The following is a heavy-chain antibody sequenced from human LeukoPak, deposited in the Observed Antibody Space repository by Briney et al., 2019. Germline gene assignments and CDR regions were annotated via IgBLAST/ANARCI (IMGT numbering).Heavy chain of an antibody. CDR3: ARDESFTLVVPAATDFNY. CDR1: GYSISSGYY. V-gene: IGHV4-38-2*02. CDR2: IYHSGST. D-gene: IGHD2-2*01. J-gene: IGHJ4*02. Sequence: TSGTLSLTCTVSGYSISSGYYWGWIRQPPGKGLEWIGSIYHSGSTYYNPSLKSRVTISVDTSKNQFSLKLSSVTAADTAVYYCARDESFTLVVPAATDFNYWGQGTLVTVSS.